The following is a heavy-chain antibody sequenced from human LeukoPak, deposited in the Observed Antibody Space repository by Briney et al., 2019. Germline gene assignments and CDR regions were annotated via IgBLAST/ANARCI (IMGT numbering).Heavy chain of an antibody. Sequence: GGSLRLSGAASGFTFSSYGTHWVRQAPGKGLEWVAVIWYDGSNKYYADSVKGRFTISRDNSKNTLYLQMNSLRAEDTAVYYCARDTHGLDYWGQGTLVTVSS. CDR3: ARDTHGLDY. V-gene: IGHV3-33*01. CDR2: IWYDGSNK. D-gene: IGHD3/OR15-3a*01. J-gene: IGHJ4*02. CDR1: GFTFSSYG.